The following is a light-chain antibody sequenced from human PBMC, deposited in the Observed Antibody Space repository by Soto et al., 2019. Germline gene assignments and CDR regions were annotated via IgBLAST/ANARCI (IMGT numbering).Light chain of an antibody. CDR3: SSYSSTSTRVL. CDR2: EVS. V-gene: IGLV2-14*01. CDR1: SSDIGGFHY. Sequence: QSALTQPASVSGSPGQSITISCTGTSSDIGGFHYVSWYQQHPGKAPKLIIYEVSNRPSGVSNRVSGSKSGNTASLTISGLRAEDESTYYCSSYSSTSTRVLFGGGTKLTV. J-gene: IGLJ2*01.